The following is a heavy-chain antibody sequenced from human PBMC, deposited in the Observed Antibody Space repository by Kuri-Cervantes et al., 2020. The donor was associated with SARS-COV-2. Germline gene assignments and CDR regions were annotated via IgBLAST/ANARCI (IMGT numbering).Heavy chain of an antibody. V-gene: IGHV1-2*02. J-gene: IGHJ4*02. CDR2: INPNSGGT. Sequence: ASVKVSCKASGYTFTGYYMHWVRQAPGQGLEWMGWINPNSGGTDYAQKFQGRVTMTRDTSISTVYMELSGLRSDDTAVYYCARDYDFWSGYYTGLFDYWGQGNLVNVSS. CDR3: ARDYDFWSGYYTGLFDY. CDR1: GYTFTGYY. D-gene: IGHD3-3*01.